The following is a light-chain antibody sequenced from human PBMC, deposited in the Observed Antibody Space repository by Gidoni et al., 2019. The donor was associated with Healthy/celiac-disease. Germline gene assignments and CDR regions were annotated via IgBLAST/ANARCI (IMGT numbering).Light chain of an antibody. Sequence: LQMTQSPSPVSASVGDRVTITCPASQGISSWLAWYQQKPGKAPKLLIYASSRLQSGAPSRFTGSGSGTDFTLTISSLQPEEFATYYCQQADSFPTFGQGTRLEIK. CDR2: ASS. CDR3: QQADSFPT. CDR1: QGISSW. J-gene: IGKJ5*01. V-gene: IGKV1-12*01.